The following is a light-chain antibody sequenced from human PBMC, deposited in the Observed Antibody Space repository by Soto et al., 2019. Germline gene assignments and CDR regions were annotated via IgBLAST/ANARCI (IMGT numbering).Light chain of an antibody. Sequence: EILLTQSPATLSLSPGETATLSCRASQSVSTYLAWYQQKPGQPPRRLIYDASNRATGVPARFSGSGSGTDFTLTISSLEPEDFAVYYCQQRSNWPLLTFGGGTKVEIK. CDR3: QQRSNWPLLT. J-gene: IGKJ4*02. CDR1: QSVSTY. V-gene: IGKV3-11*01. CDR2: DAS.